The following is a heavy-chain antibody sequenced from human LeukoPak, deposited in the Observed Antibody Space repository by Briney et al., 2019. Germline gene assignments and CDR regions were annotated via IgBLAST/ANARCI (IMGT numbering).Heavy chain of an antibody. Sequence: ASVKVSCKASGYSVISYYIHWVRQAPGQGLEWMGRINPVGGSTTYAQKFQGRVTMTRDTSTSTVYMELSSLRSEDTAVYYCARDYVDDIPMIKDYWGQGTLVTVSS. V-gene: IGHV1-46*01. D-gene: IGHD2-8*01. CDR1: GYSVISYY. CDR2: INPVGGST. J-gene: IGHJ4*02. CDR3: ARDYVDDIPMIKDY.